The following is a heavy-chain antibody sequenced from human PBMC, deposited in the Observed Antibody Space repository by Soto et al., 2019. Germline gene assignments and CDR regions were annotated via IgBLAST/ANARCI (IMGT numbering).Heavy chain of an antibody. D-gene: IGHD6-19*01. CDR1: GFTFSSYS. V-gene: IGHV3-48*02. CDR2: ISSSSTI. Sequence: GGSLRLSCAASGFTFSSYSMNWVRQAPGKGLEWVSYISSSSTIYYADSVKGRFTISRDNAKNSLYLQMNSLRDEDTAVYYCARDPKYSSGWYYYYGMDVWGQGTTVTVSS. J-gene: IGHJ6*02. CDR3: ARDPKYSSGWYYYYGMDV.